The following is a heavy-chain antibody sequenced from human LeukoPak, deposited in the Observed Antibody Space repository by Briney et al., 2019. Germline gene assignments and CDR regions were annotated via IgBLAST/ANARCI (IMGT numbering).Heavy chain of an antibody. CDR1: GGSISSSNYY. Sequence: SETLSLTCTVSGGSISSSNYYWGWIRQPPGKGLEWIGSIYYSGTTYYSSSLKSRDIISVDTSKNQFSLKLSSVTATDTAVYYCARHEAQDFDYWGQGTLVTVSS. CDR2: IYYSGTT. CDR3: ARHEAQDFDY. V-gene: IGHV4-39*01. J-gene: IGHJ4*02.